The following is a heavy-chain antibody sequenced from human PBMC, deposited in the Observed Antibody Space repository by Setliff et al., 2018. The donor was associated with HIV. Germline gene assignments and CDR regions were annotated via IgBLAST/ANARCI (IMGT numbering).Heavy chain of an antibody. Sequence: PSETLSLTCTVSGGSINSYYWSWIRQPPGKGLEWIGYIFDSGSTNYNPSFESRVTISVDTSKNQVSLKLNSVTAADTAVYYCASGREAVAGALHFDYWGQGPLVTAPQ. CDR2: IFDSGST. V-gene: IGHV4-59*08. CDR1: GGSINSYY. CDR3: ASGREAVAGALHFDY. J-gene: IGHJ4*02. D-gene: IGHD6-19*01.